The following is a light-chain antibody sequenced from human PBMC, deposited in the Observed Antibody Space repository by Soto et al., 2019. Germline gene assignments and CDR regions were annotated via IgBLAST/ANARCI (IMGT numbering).Light chain of an antibody. V-gene: IGLV1-44*01. CDR1: SSDVGKSI. J-gene: IGLJ1*01. Sequence: QSVLTQPPSASGTPGQRVTISCSGSSSDVGKSIVSWYQHLPGRAPQVLIYGNSQRASGVPVRFSGSKSATSASLAIRGLLSEDEADYYCAAWDDGLLVFGSGTKLTVL. CDR2: GNS. CDR3: AAWDDGLLV.